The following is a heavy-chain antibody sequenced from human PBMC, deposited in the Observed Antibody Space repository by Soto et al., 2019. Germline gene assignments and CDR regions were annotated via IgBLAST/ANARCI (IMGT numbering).Heavy chain of an antibody. CDR1: GFTFSDYY. D-gene: IGHD1-1*01. CDR2: SSNSGTFA. CDR3: ARSGDNFNVLDY. Sequence: GGSLRLSCAASGFTFSDYYMSWVRQAPGRGLEWISYSSNSGTFARYATSVKGRFSISRDNANNSLYLEMNSLRVEDTAVYYCARSGDNFNVLDYWGQGTPVTV. V-gene: IGHV3-11*06. J-gene: IGHJ4*02.